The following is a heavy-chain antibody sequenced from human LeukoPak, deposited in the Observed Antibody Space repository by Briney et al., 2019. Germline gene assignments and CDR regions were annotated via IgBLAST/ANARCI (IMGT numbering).Heavy chain of an antibody. Sequence: GGSLRLSCAASGFTFSSYAMSWVRQAPGKGLEWVSAISGSGGSTYYADSVKGRLTISRDNSKNTLYLQMNSLRAEDTAVYYCAKASYCSGGSCYLVDYWGQGTLVTVSS. J-gene: IGHJ4*02. CDR3: AKASYCSGGSCYLVDY. CDR1: GFTFSSYA. D-gene: IGHD2-15*01. V-gene: IGHV3-23*01. CDR2: ISGSGGST.